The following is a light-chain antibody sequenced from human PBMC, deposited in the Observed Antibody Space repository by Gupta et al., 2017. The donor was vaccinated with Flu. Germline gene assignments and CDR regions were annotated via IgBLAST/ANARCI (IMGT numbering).Light chain of an antibody. CDR3: QHSDSPLLT. J-gene: IGKJ5*01. V-gene: IGKV1-39*01. CDR1: HNISSY. Sequence: PSSLSASVVDRVTITVLASHNISSYLDWYQQQAEKAPKLLMYAASKWQRGVPSRFRGSGSGTDFTLTISRLQPEDFASYFCQHSDSPLLTVGQGTQVEIK. CDR2: AAS.